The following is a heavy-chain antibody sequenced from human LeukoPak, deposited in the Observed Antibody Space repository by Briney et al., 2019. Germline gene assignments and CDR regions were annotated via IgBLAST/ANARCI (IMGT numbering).Heavy chain of an antibody. Sequence: PGGSLRLSCAASGFTFSSYWMSWVRQAPGKGLEWVANIKQDGSEKYYVDSVKGRFTISRDNAKNSLYLQMNSLRAEDTALYYCAKVYSYGLAAYFDYWGQGTLVTVSS. CDR2: IKQDGSEK. D-gene: IGHD5-18*01. CDR3: AKVYSYGLAAYFDY. CDR1: GFTFSSYW. J-gene: IGHJ4*02. V-gene: IGHV3-7*03.